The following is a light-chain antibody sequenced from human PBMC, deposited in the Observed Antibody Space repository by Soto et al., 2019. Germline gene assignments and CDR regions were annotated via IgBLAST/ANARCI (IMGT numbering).Light chain of an antibody. CDR2: GVS. CDR1: SSDVGGYDL. CDR3: VSYTASNYLV. J-gene: IGLJ2*01. V-gene: IGLV2-8*01. Sequence: QSALTQPPSASGSPGQSVTISCTGSSSDVGGYDLVSWYQQHPGKAPKLLIYGVSERPSGVPDRFSGSKSGNTASLTVSGLQAEDEAHYHCVSYTASNYLVFGGGTKVTVL.